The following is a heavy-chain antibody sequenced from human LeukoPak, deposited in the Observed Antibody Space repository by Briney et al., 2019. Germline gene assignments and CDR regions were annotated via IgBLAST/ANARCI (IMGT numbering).Heavy chain of an antibody. CDR1: GFTFTTYA. CDR3: ARDGGSYLQPADY. CDR2: ITGSGDST. D-gene: IGHD1-26*01. J-gene: IGHJ4*02. V-gene: IGHV3-23*01. Sequence: GGSLRLSCAASGFTFTTYAMSWVRQAPGKGLEWVSSITGSGDSTYYADSVKGRFTISRDDSKNTLYLQMNSLRAEDTAVYHCARDGGSYLQPADYWGQGTLVTVSS.